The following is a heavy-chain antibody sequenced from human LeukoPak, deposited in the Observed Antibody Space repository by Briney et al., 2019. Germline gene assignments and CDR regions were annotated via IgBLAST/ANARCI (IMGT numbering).Heavy chain of an antibody. D-gene: IGHD2-2*01. CDR1: GFAFSTYA. CDR2: ISGSGART. Sequence: SGGSLRLSCAASGFAFSTYAMGWVRQAPGKGLEWVSAISGSGARTYYADSVKGRFTISRDNSKNTLYLQMNSLRAEDRAVYYCAKEQTSSGFFDYWGQGTLVTVSS. V-gene: IGHV3-23*01. CDR3: AKEQTSSGFFDY. J-gene: IGHJ4*02.